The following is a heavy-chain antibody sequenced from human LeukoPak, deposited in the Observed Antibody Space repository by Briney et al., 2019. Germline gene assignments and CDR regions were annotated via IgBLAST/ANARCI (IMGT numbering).Heavy chain of an antibody. CDR2: IRYDGINK. CDR3: AKDLTTVTTQGDY. J-gene: IGHJ4*02. V-gene: IGHV3-30*02. Sequence: GGSLRLSCAASGFTFSSYGIHWVRQAPGKGLEWVAFIRYDGINKYYPDSVKGRFTISRDNSKNMLYLQMNSLRAEDTALYYCAKDLTTVTTQGDYWGQGTLVTVSS. CDR1: GFTFSSYG. D-gene: IGHD4-17*01.